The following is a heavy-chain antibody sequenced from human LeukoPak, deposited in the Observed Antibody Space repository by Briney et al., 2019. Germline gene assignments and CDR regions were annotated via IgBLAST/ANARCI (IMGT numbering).Heavy chain of an antibody. D-gene: IGHD5-18*01. CDR3: AKDSAALLIGYSYNDY. V-gene: IGHV3-33*06. CDR1: GFTFSSYG. J-gene: IGHJ4*02. Sequence: GGSLRLSCAASGFTFSSYGMHGVRHAPGKGLEWVAVIWYDGSNKYYADSVKGRFTISRDNSKNTLYLQMNSLRAEDTAVYYCAKDSAALLIGYSYNDYWGQGTLVTVSS. CDR2: IWYDGSNK.